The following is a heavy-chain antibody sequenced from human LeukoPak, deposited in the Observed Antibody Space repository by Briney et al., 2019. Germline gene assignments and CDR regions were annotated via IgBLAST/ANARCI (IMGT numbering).Heavy chain of an antibody. V-gene: IGHV3-23*01. CDR3: ARDFYGSGSYYTVAFDS. CDR1: GFTLRSHA. J-gene: IGHJ4*02. Sequence: GGSLRLSCAASGFTLRSHAMSWVRQAPGRGLEWVASIDGNGGDTYYADSVKGRFPISRDHSKNTVYLQMNSLSAEDTAVYYCARDFYGSGSYYTVAFDSWGQGTLVTVSS. CDR2: IDGNGGDT. D-gene: IGHD3-10*01.